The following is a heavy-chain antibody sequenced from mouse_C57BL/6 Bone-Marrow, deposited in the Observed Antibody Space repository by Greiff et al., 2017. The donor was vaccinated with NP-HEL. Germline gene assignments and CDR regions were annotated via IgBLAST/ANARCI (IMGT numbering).Heavy chain of an antibody. Sequence: VQLQQSGAELVRPGASVKLSCTASGFNIKDYYMHWVKQRPEQGLEWIGRIDPEDGDTEYAPKFQGKATMTADTSSNTAYLQLSSLTSEDTAVYYCTTDGSSYRFAYWGQGTLVTVSA. CDR3: TTDGSSYRFAY. V-gene: IGHV14-1*01. D-gene: IGHD1-1*01. CDR2: IDPEDGDT. J-gene: IGHJ3*01. CDR1: GFNIKDYY.